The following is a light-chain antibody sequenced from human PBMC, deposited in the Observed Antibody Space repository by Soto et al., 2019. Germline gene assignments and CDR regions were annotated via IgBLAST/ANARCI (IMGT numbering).Light chain of an antibody. CDR2: DAS. CDR3: QQYDNFPRT. CDR1: QDISKY. Sequence: DIQMTQSPSSLSASVGDRVTITCHASQDISKYFNWFQPRPGKAPRLLISDASKLETRVPSRYSGRGVGTDFTFIISSLQPEDIATYYCQQYDNFPRTFGQGTKLEIK. J-gene: IGKJ2*01. V-gene: IGKV1-33*01.